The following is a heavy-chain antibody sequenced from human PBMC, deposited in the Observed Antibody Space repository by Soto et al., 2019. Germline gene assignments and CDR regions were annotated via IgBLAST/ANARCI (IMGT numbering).Heavy chain of an antibody. CDR3: AREGSGYRIQH. CDR2: INPSGGST. Sequence: QVQLVQSGAEVKKPGASVKVSCKASGYTFTSYYMHWVRQAPGQGLEWMGIINPSGGSTSYAQKFQGRVTMTRDTSTSTVYMELSSLSSEDTAVYYCAREGSGYRIQHWGQGTLVTVSS. V-gene: IGHV1-46*03. CDR1: GYTFTSYY. D-gene: IGHD3-10*01. J-gene: IGHJ1*01.